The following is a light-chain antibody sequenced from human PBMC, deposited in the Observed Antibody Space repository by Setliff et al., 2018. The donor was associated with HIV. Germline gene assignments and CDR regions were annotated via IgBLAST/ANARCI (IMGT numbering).Light chain of an antibody. J-gene: IGLJ1*01. CDR3: SSSTTGSNFV. V-gene: IGLV2-14*03. CDR1: SSDIGGYNY. Sequence: QSVLTQPRSVSGSPGQSVTISCTGTSSDIGGYNYVSWYQQHPGKPPKVMIYDVSNRPSGVSSRFSGSKSGNTASLTISGLQAEDEADYYCSSSTTGSNFVFGTGTKVTVL. CDR2: DVS.